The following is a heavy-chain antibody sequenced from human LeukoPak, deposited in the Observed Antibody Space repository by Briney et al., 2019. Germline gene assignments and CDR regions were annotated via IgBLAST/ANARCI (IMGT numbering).Heavy chain of an antibody. CDR3: ARDLGQRGYSNYEN. CDR1: GYTFTGYY. V-gene: IGHV1-2*02. CDR2: INPNSGGT. D-gene: IGHD4-11*01. Sequence: VASVKVSCKASGYTFTGYYMHWVRQAPGQGLEWMGWINPNSGGTNYAQKFQGRVTMTRDTSISTAYMELSRLRSDDTAVYYCARDLGQRGYSNYENWGQGTLVTVSS. J-gene: IGHJ4*02.